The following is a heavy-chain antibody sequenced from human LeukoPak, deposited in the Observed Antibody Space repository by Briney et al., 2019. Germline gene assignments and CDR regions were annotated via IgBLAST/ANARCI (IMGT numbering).Heavy chain of an antibody. D-gene: IGHD3-22*01. CDR3: VSIVVAHY. CDR2: IYSGGTT. J-gene: IGHJ4*02. CDR1: GFTVSNSY. Sequence: GRSLRLSCAASGFTVSNSYVNWVRQAPGKGLEWVSAIYSGGTTYYADSVKGRFTISRDNSKNTLYLQMNSLRAEDTAVYYCVSIVVAHYWGQGTLVTVSS. V-gene: IGHV3-66*01.